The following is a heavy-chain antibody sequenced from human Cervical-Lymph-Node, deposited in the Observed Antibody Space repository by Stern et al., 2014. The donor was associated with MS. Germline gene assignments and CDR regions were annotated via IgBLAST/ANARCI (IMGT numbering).Heavy chain of an antibody. Sequence: VQLVQSGAEVKKLGESLKISCKGSGYSFTSHWIGWVRQMPGKGLEWMGMIYPGDSDTRYSPSFQGQVTISADKSISPAYLQWSSLKASDTAIYYCARHQTDYKGRDYYYYGMDVWGQGTTVTVSS. CDR2: IYPGDSDT. CDR1: GYSFTSHW. V-gene: IGHV5-51*01. J-gene: IGHJ6*02. CDR3: ARHQTDYKGRDYYYYGMDV. D-gene: IGHD4-11*01.